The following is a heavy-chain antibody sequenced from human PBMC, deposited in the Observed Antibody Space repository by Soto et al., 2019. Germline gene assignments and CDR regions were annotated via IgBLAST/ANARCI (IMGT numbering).Heavy chain of an antibody. CDR2: ISQSGNT. CDR3: ARAPKVSGSSQTRPDF. V-gene: IGHV4-34*01. J-gene: IGHJ4*02. Sequence: SETLSLTCSIYSGSLSGYYWSWIRQPPGKGLEWIGEISQSGNTNYSPSLKSRVSISIDTSKKQFSLNLASVSAADTAAYYCARAPKVSGSSQTRPDFWGQGTLVTVSS. D-gene: IGHD6-6*01. CDR1: SGSLSGYY.